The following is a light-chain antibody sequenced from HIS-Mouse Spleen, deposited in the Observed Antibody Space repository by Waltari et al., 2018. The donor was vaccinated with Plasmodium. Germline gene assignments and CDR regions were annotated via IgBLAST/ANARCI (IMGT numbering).Light chain of an antibody. CDR2: QDS. V-gene: IGLV3-1*01. J-gene: IGLJ2*01. CDR1: KSGDTY. CDR3: QAWDSSTVV. Sequence: SYELTQPPSVSVSPGQTASITCSGDKSGDTYCCWYQQKPGQAPVLVNYQDSKGPPGIPERFSGSNSGNTATLTISGTQAMDEADYYCQAWDSSTVVFGGGTKLTVL.